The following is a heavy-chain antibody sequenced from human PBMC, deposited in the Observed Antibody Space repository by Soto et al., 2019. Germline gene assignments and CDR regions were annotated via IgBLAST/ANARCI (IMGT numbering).Heavy chain of an antibody. CDR1: GFTFSRYA. D-gene: IGHD3-9*01. CDR2: ISGSGGST. J-gene: IGHJ4*02. Sequence: GGSLRLSCAASGFTFSRYAMTWVRQAPGKGLEWVSSISGSGGSTYYTNSVKGRFTISRDNSKNMMYLQMNSLRAEDAAIYYCAKGNGRETLRYFDWLLSAFDYWGQGTLVTVSS. CDR3: AKGNGRETLRYFDWLLSAFDY. V-gene: IGHV3-23*01.